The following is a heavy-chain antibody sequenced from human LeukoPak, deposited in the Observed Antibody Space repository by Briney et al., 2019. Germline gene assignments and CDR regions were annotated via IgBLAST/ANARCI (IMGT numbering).Heavy chain of an antibody. CDR3: ARDLGLGNYNWFDP. CDR1: GGSISSYY. J-gene: IGHJ5*02. V-gene: IGHV4-59*12. CDR2: IYYSGST. D-gene: IGHD1-7*01. Sequence: SETLSLTCTVSGGSISSYYWSWIRQPPGKGLEWIGYIYYSGSTNYNPSLKSRVTISVDTSKNQFSLKLSSVTAADTAVYYCARDLGLGNYNWFDPWGQGTLVTVSS.